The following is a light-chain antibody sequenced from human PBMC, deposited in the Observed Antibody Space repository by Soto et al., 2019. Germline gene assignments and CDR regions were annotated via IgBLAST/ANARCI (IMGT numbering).Light chain of an antibody. CDR3: QQYNNWPSLT. Sequence: VVMTQSPATLSVSPGGRASLSCRASQSVNSNLAWYQQKPGQAPRLLIYGASTRATGIPARFSGSGSGTEFTLTISSLQSEDFAVYHCQQYNNWPSLTFGGGTKVDIK. CDR1: QSVNSN. J-gene: IGKJ4*01. CDR2: GAS. V-gene: IGKV3-15*01.